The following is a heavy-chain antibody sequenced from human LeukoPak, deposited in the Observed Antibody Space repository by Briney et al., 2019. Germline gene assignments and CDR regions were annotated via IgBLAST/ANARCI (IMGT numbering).Heavy chain of an antibody. CDR3: AKGRNVFTLAAAGLDY. J-gene: IGHJ4*02. CDR1: GFTFSSYG. V-gene: IGHV3-30*02. CDR2: IRYDGSNK. D-gene: IGHD6-13*01. Sequence: GGSLRLSCAASGFTFSSYGMHWVRQAPGKGLEWVAFIRYDGSNKYYADSVKGRFTISRDNSKNTLYLQMNSLRAEDTAVYYCAKGRNVFTLAAAGLDYWGQGTLVTVSS.